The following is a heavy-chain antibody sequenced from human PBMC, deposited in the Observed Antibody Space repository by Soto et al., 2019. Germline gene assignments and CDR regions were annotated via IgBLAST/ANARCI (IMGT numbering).Heavy chain of an antibody. J-gene: IGHJ5*02. Sequence: SETLSLTCTVSVGSVSSSSYYWSWIRQPPGKGLEWIGYIYYSGSTRYSPSLKSRVTLSIDTSKNQFSLRLSSVTAADTAVYYCARTGYCSGDSCYPNWFDPWGQGTLVTVSS. CDR1: VGSVSSSSYY. V-gene: IGHV4-61*01. D-gene: IGHD2-15*01. CDR3: ARTGYCSGDSCYPNWFDP. CDR2: IYYSGST.